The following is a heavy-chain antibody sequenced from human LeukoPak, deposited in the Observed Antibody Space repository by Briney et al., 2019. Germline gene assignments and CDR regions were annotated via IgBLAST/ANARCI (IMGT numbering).Heavy chain of an antibody. CDR3: TRVPRRGIDY. Sequence: GRSLRLSCTASGFTFGVYAMSWVRQAPGKGLEWVGFIRSKAYGGTTEYAASVKGRFTISRDDSKSIAYLQMNSLKTEDTAVYYCTRVPRRGIDYWGQGTLVTVSS. CDR1: GFTFGVYA. D-gene: IGHD3-16*01. V-gene: IGHV3-49*04. CDR2: IRSKAYGGTT. J-gene: IGHJ4*02.